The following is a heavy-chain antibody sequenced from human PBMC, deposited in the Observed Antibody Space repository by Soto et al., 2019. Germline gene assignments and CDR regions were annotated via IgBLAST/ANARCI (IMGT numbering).Heavy chain of an antibody. D-gene: IGHD3-22*01. V-gene: IGHV1-69*06. CDR2: IIPIFGTA. CDR1: GGTFSSYA. J-gene: IGHJ6*02. Sequence: QVQLVQSGAEVKKPGSSVKVSCKASGGTFSSYAISWVRQAPGQGLEWMGGIIPIFGTANYAQRFQGRVTITADKSTSTAYMELSSLGSEDTAVYYCASCLYYDSSGYYWPPQYYYCMDVCGQGTTVTVSS. CDR3: ASCLYYDSSGYYWPPQYYYCMDV.